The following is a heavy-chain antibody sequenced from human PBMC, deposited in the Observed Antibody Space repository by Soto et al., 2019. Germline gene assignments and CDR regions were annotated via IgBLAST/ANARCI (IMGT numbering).Heavy chain of an antibody. D-gene: IGHD3-22*01. Sequence: GGSLRLSCAASGFTFSSYDMHWVRQATGKGLEWVSAIGTAGDTYYPGSVKGRFTISRENAKNSLYLQMNSLRAEDTAVYYCARVEEDYDSSGYYYYWFDPWGQGTLVTVSS. J-gene: IGHJ5*02. CDR1: GFTFSSYD. CDR3: ARVEEDYDSSGYYYYWFDP. CDR2: IGTAGDT. V-gene: IGHV3-13*01.